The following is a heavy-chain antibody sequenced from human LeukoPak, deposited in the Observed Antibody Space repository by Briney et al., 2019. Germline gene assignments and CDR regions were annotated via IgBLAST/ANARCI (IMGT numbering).Heavy chain of an antibody. CDR3: ARAARSYGLTDAFDI. CDR2: IYHSGST. D-gene: IGHD5-18*01. V-gene: IGHV4-30-2*01. CDR1: GGSISSGGYS. J-gene: IGHJ3*02. Sequence: SETLSPTCAVSGGSISSGGYSWSWIRQPPGKGLEWIGYIYHSGSTYYNPSLKSRVTISVDRSKNQFSLKLSSVTAADTAVYYCARAARSYGLTDAFDIWGQGTMVTVSS.